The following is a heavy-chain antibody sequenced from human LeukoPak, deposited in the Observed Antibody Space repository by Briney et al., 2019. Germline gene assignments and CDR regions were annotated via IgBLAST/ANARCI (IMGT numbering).Heavy chain of an antibody. V-gene: IGHV4-39*07. CDR2: IYYSGST. CDR1: GGSISSSSYY. D-gene: IGHD3-22*01. J-gene: IGHJ3*02. CDR3: ARLDSSGYYSNAFDI. Sequence: SETLSLTCTVSGGSISSSSYYWGWIRQPPGNGLEWIGSIYYSGSTYYNPSLKSRVTISVDTSKNQFSLKLSSVTAADTAVYYCARLDSSGYYSNAFDIWGQGTMVTVSS.